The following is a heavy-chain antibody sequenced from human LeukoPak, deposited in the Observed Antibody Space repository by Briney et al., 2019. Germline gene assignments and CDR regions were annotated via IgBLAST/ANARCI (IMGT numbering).Heavy chain of an antibody. CDR3: TTRTTVTGNYYYYMDV. V-gene: IGHV3-15*01. CDR2: IKSKTDGRTT. D-gene: IGHD4-11*01. CDR1: GFTFSNAW. Sequence: GGSLRLSCAASGFTFSNAWMSWVRQAPGKGLEWVGCIKSKTDGRTTDYAAPVKGRFTISRDESKNTLYRQMNSLKTEDTAVYYGTTRTTVTGNYYYYMDVWGKGTTVTVSS. J-gene: IGHJ6*03.